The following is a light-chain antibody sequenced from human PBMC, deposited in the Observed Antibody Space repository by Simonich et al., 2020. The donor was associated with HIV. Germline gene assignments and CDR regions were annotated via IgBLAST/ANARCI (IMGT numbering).Light chain of an antibody. Sequence: EIVLTQSPATLSLSPGERATLSCWARQRVSSSYLAWYQQKPGQAPRLLSYGASSRATGIPDRFSGSGSGTDFPLTISRLEPEDFAVYYCQQYGSSRGTFGQGTRLEIK. J-gene: IGKJ5*01. CDR3: QQYGSSRGT. V-gene: IGKV3-20*01. CDR1: QRVSSSY. CDR2: GAS.